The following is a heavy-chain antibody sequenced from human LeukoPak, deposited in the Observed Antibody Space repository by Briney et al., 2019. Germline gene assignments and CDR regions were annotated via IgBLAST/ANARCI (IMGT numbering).Heavy chain of an antibody. J-gene: IGHJ4*02. Sequence: PGGSLRLSCAASGFTFNTYTMSWVRQAPGKGLEWVSSINTGSSKIYYADSVKGRFTVSRDNTKNSLYLQMNSLRAEDTAVYFCAKESGDCGADCLALNDYWGRGTLVTVSS. CDR2: INTGSSKI. D-gene: IGHD2-21*02. CDR1: GFTFNTYT. CDR3: AKESGDCGADCLALNDY. V-gene: IGHV3-21*01.